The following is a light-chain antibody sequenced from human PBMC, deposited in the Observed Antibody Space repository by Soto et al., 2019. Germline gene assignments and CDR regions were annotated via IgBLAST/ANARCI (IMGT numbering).Light chain of an antibody. Sequence: QSVLTQPPSPSGTPGQRVTISCSGSTSNLGSNFVYWYQQVPSSAPKLLISRNDQRPSGIPDRFSGSESGTSASLAISGLGAEEEADYDCAAWDDSLSSVVFGGGTKVTVL. CDR3: AAWDDSLSSVV. J-gene: IGLJ3*02. V-gene: IGLV1-47*01. CDR1: TSNLGSNF. CDR2: RND.